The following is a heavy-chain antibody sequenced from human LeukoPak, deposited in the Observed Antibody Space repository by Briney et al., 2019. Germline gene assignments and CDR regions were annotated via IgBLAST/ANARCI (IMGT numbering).Heavy chain of an antibody. CDR3: ARALVRATMVWYFDL. CDR1: GGSFSGYY. V-gene: IGHV4-34*12. Sequence: SETLSLTCAVSGGSFSGYYWSWIRQPPGKGLEWIGEIIHSGSTNYIPSLKSRVTISVDTSKNQFSLNLSSVTAADTAVYYCARALVRATMVWYFDLWGRGTLVTVCS. D-gene: IGHD5-12*01. J-gene: IGHJ2*01. CDR2: IIHSGST.